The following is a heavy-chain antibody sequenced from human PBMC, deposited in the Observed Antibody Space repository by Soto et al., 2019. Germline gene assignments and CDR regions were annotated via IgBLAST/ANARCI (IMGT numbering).Heavy chain of an antibody. CDR3: VKGLVWSSRSEVDY. CDR2: ISRSDGSS. Sequence: PGGSLRLPCAASGFTFSSYAMSWARQAPGKGLEWVSGISRSDGSSYYADSVKGRFTMSRDNAKNAVYLQMNSLRAEDTATYYCVKGLVWSSRSEVDYWGQGTLVTVSS. CDR1: GFTFSSYA. J-gene: IGHJ4*02. D-gene: IGHD3-3*01. V-gene: IGHV3-23*01.